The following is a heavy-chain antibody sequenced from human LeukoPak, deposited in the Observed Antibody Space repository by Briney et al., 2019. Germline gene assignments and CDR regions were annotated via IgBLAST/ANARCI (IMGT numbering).Heavy chain of an antibody. Sequence: GRSLRLSCAASGFTFSSYSMNWVRQAPGKGLEWVSYISSSSSTIYYADSVKGRFTISRDNAKNSLYLQMNSLRDEDTAVYYCARGDYGDYYYYGMDVWGQGTTVTVSS. V-gene: IGHV3-48*02. CDR1: GFTFSSYS. J-gene: IGHJ6*02. CDR3: ARGDYGDYYYYGMDV. D-gene: IGHD4-17*01. CDR2: ISSSSSTI.